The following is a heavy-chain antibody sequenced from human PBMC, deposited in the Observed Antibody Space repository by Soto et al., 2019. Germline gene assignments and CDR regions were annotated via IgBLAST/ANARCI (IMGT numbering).Heavy chain of an antibody. J-gene: IGHJ5*02. D-gene: IGHD6-13*01. CDR1: GGTFSSYT. Sequence: QVQLVQSGAEVKRPGSSVKVSCNASGGTFSSYTISWVRQAPGQGLEWMGRIIPILGTANYAQKFQGRVTIAADKAQSTAYMDLSSLRSEDTAVYYCASRSTCWFAPWGQGTLVTVSS. CDR3: ASRSTCWFAP. CDR2: IIPILGTA. V-gene: IGHV1-69*08.